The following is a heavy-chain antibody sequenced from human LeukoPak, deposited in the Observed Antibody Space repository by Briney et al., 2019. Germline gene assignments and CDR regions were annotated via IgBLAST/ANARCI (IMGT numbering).Heavy chain of an antibody. CDR2: IYSGGST. CDR1: GFTVSSNY. Sequence: GGSLRLSCAASGFTVSSNYMSWVRQAPGKGLEWVSVIYSGGSTYYADSVKGRFTISRDNSKNTLYLQMNSLRAEGTAVYYCARDSSSWYGTYGMDVWGQGTTVTVSS. D-gene: IGHD6-13*01. CDR3: ARDSSSWYGTYGMDV. V-gene: IGHV3-66*01. J-gene: IGHJ6*02.